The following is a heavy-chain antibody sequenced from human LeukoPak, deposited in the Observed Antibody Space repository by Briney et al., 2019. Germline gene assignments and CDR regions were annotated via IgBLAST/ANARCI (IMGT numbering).Heavy chain of an antibody. J-gene: IGHJ4*02. CDR3: ARDRAWNYFDY. CDR2: ISNDGSRK. V-gene: IGHV3-30*03. CDR1: GXXFSRHG. D-gene: IGHD3-3*01. Sequence: SLRLSXXXSGXXFSRHGMHWVRQAPGKGLEWVAIISNDGSRKYYAHSVEGRFTISRDNSKNTLYLQMDSLRAEDTAVYYCARDRAWNYFDYWGQGTLVTVSS.